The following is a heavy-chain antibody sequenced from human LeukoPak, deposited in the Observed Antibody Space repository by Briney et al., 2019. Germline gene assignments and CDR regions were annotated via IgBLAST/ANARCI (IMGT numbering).Heavy chain of an antibody. V-gene: IGHV1-18*01. Sequence: GASVKVSCKASGYTFSNYGINWVRQAPGQGLEWMGWIFSYNGNRKYAQKFHNRVTMTTDASTSTAYMELRSLRSDDTAVYYCAREEISGEFDMWGQGTMVTVSS. CDR1: GYTFSNYG. CDR2: IFSYNGNR. D-gene: IGHD3-10*01. CDR3: AREEISGEFDM. J-gene: IGHJ3*02.